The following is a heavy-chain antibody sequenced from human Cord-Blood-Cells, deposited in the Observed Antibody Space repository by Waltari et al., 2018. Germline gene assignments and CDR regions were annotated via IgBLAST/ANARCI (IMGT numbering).Heavy chain of an antibody. CDR3: AGTEDDSSNWFRFDP. V-gene: IGHV1-46*01. Sequence: QVQLVQSGAEVKKPGASVKVSCKASGYTFTSYYMHLVRQAPGQGLEWMGIIHPSGGSTSYAQKFQGRVTMTRDTSTSTVYMELSSLRSEDTAVYYCAGTEDDSSNWFRFDPWGQGTLVTVSS. CDR1: GYTFTSYY. J-gene: IGHJ5*02. CDR2: IHPSGGST. D-gene: IGHD3-22*01.